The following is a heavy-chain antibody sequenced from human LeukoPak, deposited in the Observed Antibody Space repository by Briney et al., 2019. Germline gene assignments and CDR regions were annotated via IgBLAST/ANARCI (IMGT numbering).Heavy chain of an antibody. CDR3: ARDHLDYGDPHFDY. D-gene: IGHD4-17*01. Sequence: SETLSLTCTVSGGSISSSSYYWGWIRQPPGKGLEWIGSIYYSGSTYYNPSLKSRVTISVDTSKNQFSLKLSSVTAADTAVYYCARDHLDYGDPHFDYWGQGTLVTVSS. J-gene: IGHJ4*02. V-gene: IGHV4-39*07. CDR1: GGSISSSSYY. CDR2: IYYSGST.